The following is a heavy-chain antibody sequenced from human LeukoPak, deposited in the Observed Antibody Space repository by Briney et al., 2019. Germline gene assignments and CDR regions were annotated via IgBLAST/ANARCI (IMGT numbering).Heavy chain of an antibody. CDR1: GFTFSTYA. J-gene: IGHJ4*02. V-gene: IGHV3-23*01. Sequence: GGSLRLSCAASGFTFSTYAMSWVRQAPGKGLEWVSAISGSGSDTYYADSVKGRFTISRDNFKNTLYLQMNSLRVEDTAVYYCAKDLPPVLVWSGELLSAYWGQGTLVIVS. CDR3: AKDLPPVLVWSGELLSAY. D-gene: IGHD3-10*01. CDR2: ISGSGSDT.